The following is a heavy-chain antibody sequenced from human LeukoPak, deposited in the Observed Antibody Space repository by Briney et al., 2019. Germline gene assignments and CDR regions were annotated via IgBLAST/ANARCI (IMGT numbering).Heavy chain of an antibody. CDR3: ARGLPTYYYDSSGYSVY. CDR2: FDPEDGET. Sequence: ASVKVSCKVSGYTLTELSMHWVRQAPGKGLEWIGGFDPEDGETIYAQKFQGRVTMTEDTSTDTAYMELSSLRSEDTAVYYCARGLPTYYYDSSGYSVYWGQGTLVTVSS. V-gene: IGHV1-24*01. D-gene: IGHD3-22*01. J-gene: IGHJ4*02. CDR1: GYTLTELS.